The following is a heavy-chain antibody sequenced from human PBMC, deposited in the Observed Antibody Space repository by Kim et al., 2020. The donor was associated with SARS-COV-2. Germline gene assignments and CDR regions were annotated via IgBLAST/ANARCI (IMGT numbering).Heavy chain of an antibody. Sequence: RVTISVDTSKNQFSLKLSSVTAADTAVYYCARGYQGQQLVYYYYYGMDVWGQGTTVTVSS. D-gene: IGHD6-13*01. V-gene: IGHV4-34*01. J-gene: IGHJ6*02. CDR3: ARGYQGQQLVYYYYYGMDV.